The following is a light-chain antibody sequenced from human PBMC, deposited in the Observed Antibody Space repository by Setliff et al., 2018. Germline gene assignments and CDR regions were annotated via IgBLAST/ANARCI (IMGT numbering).Light chain of an antibody. CDR2: DVI. CDR1: GSDVGGYDY. V-gene: IGLV2-14*03. Sequence: QSALTQPASVSGSPGQTIILSCTGTGSDVGGYDYISWYQLHPGKVPKLMIYDVINRPSGVSDRFSGSKSGNTASLTISGLQAEDEATYYCSSNIGSNNFDVFGTGTKVTV. CDR3: SSNIGSNNFDV. J-gene: IGLJ1*01.